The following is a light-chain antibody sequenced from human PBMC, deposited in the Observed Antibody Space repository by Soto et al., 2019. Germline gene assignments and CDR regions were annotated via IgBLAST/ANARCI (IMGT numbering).Light chain of an antibody. V-gene: IGLV2-14*01. CDR1: SSDVGAYNY. J-gene: IGLJ1*01. CDR3: SSFVGGNIYV. Sequence: QSALTQPASVSGSPGQSVAISCTGTSSDVGAYNYISWYQQHPGKAPKLLLSEVSNRPSGVSDRFSGSKSGNTASLTISGLQAEDEADYYCSSFVGGNIYVFGTGTKVTVL. CDR2: EVS.